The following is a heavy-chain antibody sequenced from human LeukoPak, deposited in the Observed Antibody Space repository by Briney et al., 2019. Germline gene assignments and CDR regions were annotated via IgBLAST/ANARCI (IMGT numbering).Heavy chain of an antibody. J-gene: IGHJ4*02. D-gene: IGHD1-26*01. Sequence: PGGSLRLSCVASGFTLSSHGMHWVRQAPGKGLEWVALIWYDGTRENYADSVKGRFTISRDLSKNTLNLQMNSLRVDGTAVFYCARDLSFGSLDFRGQGTLVTVSS. CDR2: IWYDGTRE. CDR3: ARDLSFGSLDF. V-gene: IGHV3-33*01. CDR1: GFTLSSHG.